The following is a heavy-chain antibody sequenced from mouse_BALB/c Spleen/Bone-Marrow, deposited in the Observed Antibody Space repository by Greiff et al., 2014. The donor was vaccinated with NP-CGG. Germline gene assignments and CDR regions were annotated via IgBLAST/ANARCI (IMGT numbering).Heavy chain of an antibody. CDR3: ARYRIGTYFDF. CDR2: IDPANGNA. D-gene: IGHD2-14*01. V-gene: IGHV14-3*02. J-gene: IGHJ2*01. Sequence: VQLKESGAELVKPGASVKLSCTASGFNIKDTYMHWVKQRPEQGLEWIGRIDPANGNAKYDPKFQGKATITADTSSNTAYLQLSSLTSEDTAVYYCARYRIGTYFDFWGLGTTLTVSS. CDR1: GFNIKDTY.